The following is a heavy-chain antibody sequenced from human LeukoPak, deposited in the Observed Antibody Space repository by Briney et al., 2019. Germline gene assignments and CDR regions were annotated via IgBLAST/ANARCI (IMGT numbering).Heavy chain of an antibody. CDR3: ARGSRYYDSSGPRGIYFDY. J-gene: IGHJ4*02. V-gene: IGHV4-59*01. CDR2: VYYSGST. Sequence: SETLSLTYTVSGGSISSYYWSWIRQPPGKRLEWIGYVYYSGSTNYNPSLKSRVTISVDTSKNQFSLKLSSVTAADTAVYYCARGSRYYDSSGPRGIYFDYWGQGTLVTVSS. D-gene: IGHD3-22*01. CDR1: GGSISSYY.